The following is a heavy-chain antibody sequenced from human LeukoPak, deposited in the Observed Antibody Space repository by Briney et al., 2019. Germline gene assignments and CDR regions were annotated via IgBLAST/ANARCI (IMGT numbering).Heavy chain of an antibody. Sequence: KPSETLSLTCTVSDGSISSYYWSWIRRPPGKGLEWIGYIYYTGSTNYNPSLKSRVTISIDTSKNHFSLRLSSVTAADTAVYYCASNPGSGWLDYWGQGTLVTVSS. CDR1: DGSISSYY. CDR3: ASNPGSGWLDY. V-gene: IGHV4-59*08. D-gene: IGHD6-19*01. J-gene: IGHJ4*02. CDR2: IYYTGST.